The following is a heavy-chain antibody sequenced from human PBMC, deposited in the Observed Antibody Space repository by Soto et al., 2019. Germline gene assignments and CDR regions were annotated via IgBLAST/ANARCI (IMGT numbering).Heavy chain of an antibody. D-gene: IGHD6-13*01. CDR3: ARSSWPYYFDY. CDR1: GFSFSSYA. Sequence: PGGSLRLSCAASGFSFSSYAMHWVRQAPGKGLEWVAVISYDGSNKYYADSVKGRFTISRDNSKNTLYLQMNSLRAEDTAVYYCARSSWPYYFDYWGQGTLVTVSS. V-gene: IGHV3-30-3*01. CDR2: ISYDGSNK. J-gene: IGHJ4*02.